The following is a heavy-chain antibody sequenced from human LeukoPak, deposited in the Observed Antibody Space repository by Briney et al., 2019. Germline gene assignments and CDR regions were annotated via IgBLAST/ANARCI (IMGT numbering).Heavy chain of an antibody. D-gene: IGHD2-2*01. V-gene: IGHV3-66*01. CDR3: ARDGSPYCSSTSCYAH. CDR1: GFTVSSNY. Sequence: GGSLRLSCAASGFTVSSNYMSWVRQAPGKGLEWVSVIYSGGSTYYADSVKGRFTVSRDNSKNTLYLQMNSLRAEDTAVYYCARDGSPYCSSTSCYAHWGQGTLVTVSS. CDR2: IYSGGST. J-gene: IGHJ4*02.